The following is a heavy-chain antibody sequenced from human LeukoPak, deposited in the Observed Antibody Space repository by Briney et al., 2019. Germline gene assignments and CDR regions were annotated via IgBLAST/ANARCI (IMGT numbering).Heavy chain of an antibody. CDR2: ISYDGSNK. J-gene: IGHJ4*02. CDR3: AATTVTTDY. D-gene: IGHD4-11*01. V-gene: IGHV3-30*03. Sequence: PGGSLRLSCAASGFTFSSYGMHWVRQAPGKGLEWVAVISYDGSNKYYADSVKGRFTISRDNSKNTLYLQMNSLRAEDTAVYYCAATTVTTDYWGQGTLVTVSS. CDR1: GFTFSSYG.